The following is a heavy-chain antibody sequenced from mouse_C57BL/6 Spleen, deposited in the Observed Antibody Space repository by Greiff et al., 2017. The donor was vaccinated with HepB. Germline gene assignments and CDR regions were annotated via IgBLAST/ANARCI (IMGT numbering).Heavy chain of an antibody. J-gene: IGHJ4*01. V-gene: IGHV1-76*01. D-gene: IGHD2-1*01. CDR3: ARGGNYLFYAMDY. CDR1: GYTFTDYY. Sequence: VQLQQSGAELVRPGASVKLSCKASGYTFTDYYINWVKQRPGQGLEWIARIYPGSGNTYYNEKFKGKATLTAEKSSSTAYMQLSSLTSEDSAVYICARGGNYLFYAMDYWGQGTSVTVSS. CDR2: IYPGSGNT.